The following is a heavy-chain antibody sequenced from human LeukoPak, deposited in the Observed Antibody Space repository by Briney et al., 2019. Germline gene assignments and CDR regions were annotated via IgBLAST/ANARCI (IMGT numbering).Heavy chain of an antibody. CDR2: IYYSGST. Sequence: SETLSLTCTVSGGSISSYYWSWIRQPPGKGLEWIGYIYYSGSTNYNPSLKSRVTISVDTSRNQFSLKLSSVTAADTAVYYCARDSRSGWGNWFDPWGQGTLVTVSS. V-gene: IGHV4-59*12. J-gene: IGHJ5*02. CDR1: GGSISSYY. D-gene: IGHD6-19*01. CDR3: ARDSRSGWGNWFDP.